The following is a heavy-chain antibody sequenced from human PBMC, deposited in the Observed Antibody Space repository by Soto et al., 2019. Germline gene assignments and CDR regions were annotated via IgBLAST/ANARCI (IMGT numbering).Heavy chain of an antibody. J-gene: IGHJ4*02. CDR2: IIPIFGTA. Sequence: QVQLVQSGAEVQQPGSSVKVSCKASGGTFSRYSINWVRQAPGQGLEWMGEIIPIFGTANYAQKFQGRVTTTADESTSTADMERSSLRSEDTSVYYCARHDGRHSGGIDDWGQGTLVTVSS. CDR3: ARHDGRHSGGIDD. D-gene: IGHD3-16*01. V-gene: IGHV1-69*01. CDR1: GGTFSRYS.